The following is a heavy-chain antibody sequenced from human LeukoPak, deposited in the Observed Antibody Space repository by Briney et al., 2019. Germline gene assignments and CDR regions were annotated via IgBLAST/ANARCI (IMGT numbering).Heavy chain of an antibody. V-gene: IGHV3-53*01. CDR1: EFTISSNY. CDR2: IYSGGST. Sequence: GGSLRLSCAASEFTISSNYMSWVRQAPGKGLGWVSVIYSGGSTYYADSVKGRFTISRDNSKNTLYLQMNSLRAEDTAVYYCARDPAWRGRGAFDIWGQGTMVTVSS. J-gene: IGHJ3*02. D-gene: IGHD2-2*01. CDR3: ARDPAWRGRGAFDI.